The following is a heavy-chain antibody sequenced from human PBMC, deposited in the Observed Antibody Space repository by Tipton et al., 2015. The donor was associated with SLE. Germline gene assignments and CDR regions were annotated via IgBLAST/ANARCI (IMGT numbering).Heavy chain of an antibody. CDR3: ARGVRSSRNSWFDP. J-gene: IGHJ5*02. CDR2: MNPKSGNT. D-gene: IGHD2-2*01. V-gene: IGHV1-8*01. CDR1: GYTFSTYD. Sequence: QSGPEVKKPGASVKVSCKASGYTFSTYDINWVRQATGQGLEWMGWMNPKSGNTGYAQKFQGRVTMTRNTSINTAYLELPSLRSDDTAVYYCARGVRSSRNSWFDPWGQVTLVTVAS.